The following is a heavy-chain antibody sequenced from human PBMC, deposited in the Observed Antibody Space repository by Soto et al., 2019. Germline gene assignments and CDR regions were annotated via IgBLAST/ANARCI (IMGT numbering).Heavy chain of an antibody. J-gene: IGHJ4*02. CDR3: ARDLGYYDSSGYFDY. Sequence: GGSLRLSCAASGFTFSDYYMSWIRQAPGKGLEWVSYISSSDSIYYADSVKGRFTISRDNAKNSLYLQMNSLRAEDTAVYYCARDLGYYDSSGYFDYWGQGTLVTVSS. V-gene: IGHV3-11*01. CDR1: GFTFSDYY. D-gene: IGHD3-22*01. CDR2: ISSSDSI.